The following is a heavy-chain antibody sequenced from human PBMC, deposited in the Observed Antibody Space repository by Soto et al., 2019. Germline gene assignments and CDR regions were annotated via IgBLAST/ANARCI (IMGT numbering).Heavy chain of an antibody. D-gene: IGHD3-22*01. V-gene: IGHV3-74*01. CDR3: VRDKTMIRRQSGMDV. Sequence: PGGSLRLSCAASGFTFSGYWMHWVRQAPGKGLVWVSHINSDGSDTTYADSVKGRFTISRDNAKNMLYLQMNSLRAEDTAVYYCVRDKTMIRRQSGMDVWGQGTTVTVSS. J-gene: IGHJ6*02. CDR2: INSDGSDT. CDR1: GFTFSGYW.